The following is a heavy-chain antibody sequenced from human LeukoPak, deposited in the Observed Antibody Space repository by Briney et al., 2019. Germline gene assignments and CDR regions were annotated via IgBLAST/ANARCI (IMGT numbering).Heavy chain of an antibody. Sequence: ASAKVSCKASGYTFTSYGISWVRQAPGQGIEWMGWISAYHGNTNYAQKLQGRVTMTTDTSTSTAYMELRSLRSDDTAVYYCARDSAGIGGSSWLDYWGQGTLVTVSS. D-gene: IGHD6-13*01. CDR3: ARDSAGIGGSSWLDY. CDR2: ISAYHGNT. J-gene: IGHJ4*02. V-gene: IGHV1-18*01. CDR1: GYTFTSYG.